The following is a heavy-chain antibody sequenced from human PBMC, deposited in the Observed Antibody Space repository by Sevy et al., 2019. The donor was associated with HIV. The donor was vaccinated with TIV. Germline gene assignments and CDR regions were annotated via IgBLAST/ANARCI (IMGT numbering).Heavy chain of an antibody. V-gene: IGHV3-21*01. Sequence: GGSLRLSCAASGFTFSSYSMNWVRQAPGKGLEWVSSISSSSSYIYYADSVKVRFTISRDNAKNSLYLQMNSLRAEDTAVYYCARDGEYCSGGSCDFIDYWGQGTLVTVSS. D-gene: IGHD2-15*01. J-gene: IGHJ4*02. CDR3: ARDGEYCSGGSCDFIDY. CDR1: GFTFSSYS. CDR2: ISSSSSYI.